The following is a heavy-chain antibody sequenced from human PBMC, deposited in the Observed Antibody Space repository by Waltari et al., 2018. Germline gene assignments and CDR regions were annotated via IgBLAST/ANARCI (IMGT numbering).Heavy chain of an antibody. V-gene: IGHV3-21*01. J-gene: IGHJ5*02. CDR2: ISSSSSYI. D-gene: IGHD1-1*01. CDR1: GFTFSSYS. CDR3: ARELERQFPWFDP. Sequence: EVQLVESGGGLVKPGGSLRLSCAASGFTFSSYSMNWVRQAPGKGLGGVSSISSSSSYIYYADSVKGRFTISRDNAKNSLYLQMNSLRAEDTAVYYCARELERQFPWFDPWGQGTLVTVSS.